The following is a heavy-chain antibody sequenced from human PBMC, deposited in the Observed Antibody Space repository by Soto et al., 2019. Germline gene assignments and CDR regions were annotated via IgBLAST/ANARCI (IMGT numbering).Heavy chain of an antibody. J-gene: IGHJ4*02. CDR3: ARAPSEYIWGSYLRYYEY. Sequence: VQISESGGGLVQPGRSLRLSCAASGFPFSNYAMAWVRQAPGKGLEWVSAISGTTGHAFYADSVKDRFTISRDNSKNTLYLQMDSLRAEDTAVYHCARAPSEYIWGSYLRYYEYWGQGTLVTVSS. CDR2: ISGTTGHA. V-gene: IGHV3-23*01. CDR1: GFPFSNYA. D-gene: IGHD3-16*01.